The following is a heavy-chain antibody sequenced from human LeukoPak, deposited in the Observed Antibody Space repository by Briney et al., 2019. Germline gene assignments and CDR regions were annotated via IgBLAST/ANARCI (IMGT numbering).Heavy chain of an antibody. V-gene: IGHV3-30*18. Sequence: GGSLRLSCAASGFTFSSYGMHWVRQAPGKGLEWVAIISFDGNNKYYADSVKGRFTISRDNSKNTLYLQMNSLRVEDTAVYYCAKDSIVVVSSFDYWGQGTLVTVSS. D-gene: IGHD3-22*01. CDR1: GFTFSSYG. CDR2: ISFDGNNK. CDR3: AKDSIVVVSSFDY. J-gene: IGHJ4*02.